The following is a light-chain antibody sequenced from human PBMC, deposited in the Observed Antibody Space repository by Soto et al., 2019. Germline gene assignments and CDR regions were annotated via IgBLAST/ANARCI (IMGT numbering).Light chain of an antibody. CDR1: KSISSW. V-gene: IGKV1-12*01. Sequence: DSHIILSSSTMSAPVGERVTITCRASKSISSWLAWYQQRPEKAPKLLIYGASSLQSGVPSRFSGSGSGTHFPLTISSLQPEDVGTYYCQQTDSFPITFGQGTRLEIK. J-gene: IGKJ5*01. CDR2: GAS. CDR3: QQTDSFPIT.